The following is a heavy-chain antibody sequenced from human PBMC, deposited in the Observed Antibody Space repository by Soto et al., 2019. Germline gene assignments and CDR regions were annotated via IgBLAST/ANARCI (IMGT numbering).Heavy chain of an antibody. CDR1: GFTFSSYE. V-gene: IGHV3-48*03. D-gene: IGHD3-3*01. CDR3: ARTPSTIFGVVTPYYYYGMHV. CDR2: ISSSGSTI. Sequence: GGSLRLSCAASGFTFSSYEMNWVRQAPGKGLEWVSYISSSGSTIYYADSVKGRFTISRDNAKNSLYLQMNSLRAEDTAVYYCARTPSTIFGVVTPYYYYGMHVWGPGTTVTVSS. J-gene: IGHJ6*02.